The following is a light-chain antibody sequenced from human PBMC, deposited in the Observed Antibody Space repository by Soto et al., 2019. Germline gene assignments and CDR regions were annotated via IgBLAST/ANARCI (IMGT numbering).Light chain of an antibody. V-gene: IGLV2-11*01. CDR3: ASYTSSSTLV. J-gene: IGLJ1*01. Sequence: QSVLTQPRSVSGSPGQSVTISCTGTSSDIGSYNYVSWYQQHPGKAPILVISDVSQRPSGVPDRFSGSKSDNSASLTISGLQAEDEAEYYCASYTSSSTLVFGTGTKVTVL. CDR2: DVS. CDR1: SSDIGSYNY.